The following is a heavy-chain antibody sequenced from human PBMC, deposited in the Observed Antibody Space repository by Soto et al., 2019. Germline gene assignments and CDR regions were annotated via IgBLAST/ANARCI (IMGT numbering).Heavy chain of an antibody. CDR2: IDPSDSQT. CDR1: GYSFAGYW. D-gene: IGHD3-22*01. V-gene: IGHV5-10-1*01. J-gene: IGHJ4*02. Sequence: GESLTISCKGSGYSFAGYWITWVRQKPVKGLEWMGRIDPSDSQTYYSPSFRGHVTISVTKSITTVFLQWSSLRASDTAMYYCARQIYDSDTGPNFQYYFDSWGQGTPVTVSS. CDR3: ARQIYDSDTGPNFQYYFDS.